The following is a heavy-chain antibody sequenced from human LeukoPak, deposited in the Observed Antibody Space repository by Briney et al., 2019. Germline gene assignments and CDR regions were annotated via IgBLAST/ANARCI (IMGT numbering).Heavy chain of an antibody. CDR2: ISSSGSTI. V-gene: IGHV3-11*01. J-gene: IGHJ5*02. CDR1: GFTFSDYY. D-gene: IGHD6-6*01. CDR3: ARLGYSSSSLWFDP. Sequence: PGGSLSLSCAASGFTFSDYYMSWIRQAPGKGLEWVSYISSSGSTIYYADSVKGRFTISRDNAKNSLYLQMNSLRAEDTAVYYCARLGYSSSSLWFDPWGQGTLVTVSS.